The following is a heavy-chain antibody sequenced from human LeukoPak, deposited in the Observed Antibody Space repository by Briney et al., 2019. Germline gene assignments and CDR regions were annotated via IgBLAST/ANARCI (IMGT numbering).Heavy chain of an antibody. V-gene: IGHV3-48*01. D-gene: IGHD1-26*01. CDR1: GFTFSSYG. CDR3: ARNEYSGSV. J-gene: IGHJ4*02. Sequence: PGGTLRLSCAASGFTFSSYGMSWVRQAPGKGLEWVSYISSSSSTIYYADSVKGRFTISRDNAKNSLYLQMNSLRAEDTAVYYCARNEYSGSVWGQGTLVTVSS. CDR2: ISSSSSTI.